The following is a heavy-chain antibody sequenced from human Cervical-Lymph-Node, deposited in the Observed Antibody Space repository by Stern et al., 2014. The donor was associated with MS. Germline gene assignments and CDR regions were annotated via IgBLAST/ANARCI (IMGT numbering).Heavy chain of an antibody. V-gene: IGHV3-33*01. Sequence: VQLVESGGGVVQPGKSLRLSCEASGFTFNSYGMHWVRQAPGKGLEWVAVIWYDGTKKYYADPVKGRFTISRDNSKNTLLLQMNSLRADDTAVYYCAREFRDYGDYEANAFDIWGQGTMVTVSS. J-gene: IGHJ3*02. CDR2: IWYDGTKK. CDR1: GFTFNSYG. CDR3: AREFRDYGDYEANAFDI. D-gene: IGHD4-17*01.